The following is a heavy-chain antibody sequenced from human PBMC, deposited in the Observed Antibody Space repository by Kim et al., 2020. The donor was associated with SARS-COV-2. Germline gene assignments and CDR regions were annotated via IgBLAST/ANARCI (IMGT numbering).Heavy chain of an antibody. CDR3: ARAALYGDYEEGYFDY. V-gene: IGHV1-69*04. D-gene: IGHD4-17*01. CDR1: GGTFSSYV. CDR2: ISPIFGIA. J-gene: IGHJ4*02. Sequence: SVKVSCKASGGTFSSYVISWVRQAPGQGLEWMGRISPIFGIANYAQKFQGRVTITADKSTSTAYMELSSLRSEDTAVYYCARAALYGDYEEGYFDYWGQGPLVPVSS.